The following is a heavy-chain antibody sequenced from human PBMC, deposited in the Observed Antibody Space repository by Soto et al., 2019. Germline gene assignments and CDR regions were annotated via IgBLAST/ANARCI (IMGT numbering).Heavy chain of an antibody. Sequence: QVQLVQSGAEVKKPGSXXKVSCKASGGTSRSLSITWVRQAPGQGLEWMGGITPLFGIPNYPQKFQGRLTITADKSTGTAYLELSSLRSEDTAVYYCARDTHSAGGWFDTWGRGTLVTVSS. J-gene: IGHJ5*02. CDR2: ITPLFGIP. CDR3: ARDTHSAGGWFDT. V-gene: IGHV1-69*17. CDR1: GGTSRSLS. D-gene: IGHD2-15*01.